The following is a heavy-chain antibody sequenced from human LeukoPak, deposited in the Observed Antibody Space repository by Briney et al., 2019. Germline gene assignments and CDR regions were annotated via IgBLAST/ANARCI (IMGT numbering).Heavy chain of an antibody. Sequence: GGSLRLSCAASGFTFSSYAMSWVRQAPGKGLEWVSAISGSGGSTYYADSVKGRFTISRDNSKNTLYLQMNSLRAEDTAVYYCAKDPPAAIADYGDYQTKDYWGQGTLVTVSS. CDR1: GFTFSSYA. J-gene: IGHJ4*02. CDR3: AKDPPAAIADYGDYQTKDY. V-gene: IGHV3-23*01. D-gene: IGHD4-17*01. CDR2: ISGSGGST.